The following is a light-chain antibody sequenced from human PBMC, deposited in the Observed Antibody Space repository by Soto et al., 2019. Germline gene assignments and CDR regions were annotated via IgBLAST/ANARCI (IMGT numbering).Light chain of an antibody. V-gene: IGKV3-11*01. CDR2: DAS. J-gene: IGKJ1*01. CDR1: QSVSSY. CDR3: QQRSNWWT. Sequence: EIVLTQSPGTLSFSPGERATLSCRASQSVSSYLAWYQQRPGQAPRLLIYDASNRATGIPARFSGSGSGTDFTLTISSLEPEDFAVYYCQQRSNWWTFGQGTKVDI.